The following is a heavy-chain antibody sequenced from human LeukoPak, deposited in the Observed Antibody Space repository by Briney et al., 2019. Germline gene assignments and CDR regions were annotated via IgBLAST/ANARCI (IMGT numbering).Heavy chain of an antibody. J-gene: IGHJ5*02. CDR1: GYTFTGYY. CDR3: ATGPYYWIPAVRTGPWFDP. D-gene: IGHD3-16*01. V-gene: IGHV1-2*02. CDR2: INPNSGGT. Sequence: ASVMVSCKASGYTFTGYYMHWVRQAPGQGLEWMGWINPNSGGTNYAQKFQGRVTMTRDTSISTAYMELSSLRSEDTAVYYCATGPYYWIPAVRTGPWFDPWGQGTLVTVSS.